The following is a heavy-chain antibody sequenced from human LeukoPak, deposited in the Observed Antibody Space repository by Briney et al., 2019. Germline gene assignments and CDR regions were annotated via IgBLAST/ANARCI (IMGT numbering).Heavy chain of an antibody. CDR2: IDPSDSYT. J-gene: IGHJ3*02. D-gene: IGHD3-22*01. Sequence: HGESLKISCKGSGYRFNSYWINWVRQMPGRGLEWMGTIDPSDSYTKHNPSFQGHVTISADKSISTAYLQWSSLKASDTAMYYCARPLSSGYYGGGFDIWGQGTMVTVSS. CDR1: GYRFNSYW. V-gene: IGHV5-10-1*01. CDR3: ARPLSSGYYGGGFDI.